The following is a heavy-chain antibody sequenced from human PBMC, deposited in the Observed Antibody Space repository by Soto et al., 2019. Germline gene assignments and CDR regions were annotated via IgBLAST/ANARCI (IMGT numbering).Heavy chain of an antibody. CDR3: VRDGLDYYDTERLYSHK. D-gene: IGHD3-22*01. J-gene: IGHJ4*02. CDR1: GFNFITYS. V-gene: IGHV3-21*01. Sequence: PGGSLRLSCAASGFNFITYSLSWVRQAPGKGLEWVASISSSAIYIDYADSVKGRFTISRDNANNSLYLQMNSLRAEDTATYYCVRDGLDYYDTERLYSHKWGQGTLVTVSS. CDR2: ISSSAIYI.